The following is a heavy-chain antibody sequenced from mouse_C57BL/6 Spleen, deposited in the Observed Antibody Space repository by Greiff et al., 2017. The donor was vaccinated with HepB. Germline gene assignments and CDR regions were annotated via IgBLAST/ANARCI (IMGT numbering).Heavy chain of an antibody. CDR1: GFNIKDDY. CDR3: TGYSNYDY. Sequence: EVQLQQSGAELVRPGASVKLSCTASGFNIKDDYMHWVKQRPEQGLEWIGWIDPENGDTEYASKFQGKATITADTSSNTAYLQLSSLTSEDTAVYYCTGYSNYDYWGQGTTLTVSS. J-gene: IGHJ2*01. D-gene: IGHD2-5*01. V-gene: IGHV14-4*01. CDR2: IDPENGDT.